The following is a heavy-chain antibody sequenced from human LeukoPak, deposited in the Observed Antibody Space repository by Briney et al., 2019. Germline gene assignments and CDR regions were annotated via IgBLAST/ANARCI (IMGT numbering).Heavy chain of an antibody. Sequence: GSVKVSRKASRYTFTSYDLNWVRQATGRGLAWMGWMNPNSGKPVYAQKCQGPVPLTRNNSQRPAHTEMGRLGTEDTAVYYCARGRRSWFDPWGQGTLVTVSS. V-gene: IGHV1-8*01. CDR3: ARGRRSWFDP. J-gene: IGHJ5*02. CDR2: MNPNSGKP. CDR1: RYTFTSYD.